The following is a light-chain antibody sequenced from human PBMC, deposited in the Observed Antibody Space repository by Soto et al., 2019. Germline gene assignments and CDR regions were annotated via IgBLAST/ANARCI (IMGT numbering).Light chain of an antibody. CDR3: QQFGSSPWT. V-gene: IGKV1-39*01. Sequence: DIQMTQSPSSLSASVGDTVTLTCRASQSISEYLNWYQQKPGKAPRLLIYAASNLDNGVPSRFSGSGSGTTFTLTIRSLQPEDFAVYYCQQFGSSPWTFGQGTKVEIK. CDR2: AAS. J-gene: IGKJ1*01. CDR1: QSISEY.